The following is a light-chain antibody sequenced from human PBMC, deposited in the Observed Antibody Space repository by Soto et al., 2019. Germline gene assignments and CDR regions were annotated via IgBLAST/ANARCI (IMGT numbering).Light chain of an antibody. Sequence: EIVMTQSPATLSVSPGERATLSCRASQSVSSNLAWYQQKPGQAPRLPIDGASTRATGIPARFSGSGSGTEFTLTISSLQSEDFAVYYCQQYNNWPPTFGQGTKLEIK. CDR1: QSVSSN. CDR2: GAS. CDR3: QQYNNWPPT. V-gene: IGKV3-15*01. J-gene: IGKJ2*01.